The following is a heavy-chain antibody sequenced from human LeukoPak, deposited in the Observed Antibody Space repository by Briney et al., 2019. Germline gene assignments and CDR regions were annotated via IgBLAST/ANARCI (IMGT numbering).Heavy chain of an antibody. CDR3: ARDVDFGMIVVSYFDY. CDR2: INPNSGGT. J-gene: IGHJ4*02. Sequence: ASVKVSCKASGYTFTGYYMHRVRQAPGQGLEWMRWINPNSGGTNYAQKLQGRVTMTRDTSSSTAYMELSRLRADDTAVYYCARDVDFGMIVVSYFDYWGQGTLVTVSS. CDR1: GYTFTGYY. V-gene: IGHV1-2*02. D-gene: IGHD3-22*01.